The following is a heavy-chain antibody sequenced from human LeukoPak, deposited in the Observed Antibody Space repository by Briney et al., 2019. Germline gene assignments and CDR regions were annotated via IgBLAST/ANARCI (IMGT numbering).Heavy chain of an antibody. J-gene: IGHJ3*02. V-gene: IGHV3-15*01. CDR1: GFTFSNAW. D-gene: IGHD6-13*01. Sequence: PGGSLRLSCAASGFTFSNAWMSWVRQAPGKGLEWVGRIKSKTDGGTTDYAAPVKGRFTISRDDSKNTLYLQMNSLKTEDTAVYYCAKAREQLVPLDIWGQGTMVTVSS. CDR2: IKSKTDGGTT. CDR3: AKAREQLVPLDI.